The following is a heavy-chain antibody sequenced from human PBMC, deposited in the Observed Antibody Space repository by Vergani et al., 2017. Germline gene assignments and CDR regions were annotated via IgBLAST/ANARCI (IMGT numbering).Heavy chain of an antibody. Sequence: QVQLQESGPGLVKPSETLSLTCTVSNDSVSNTFYYWGWIRQTPGKGLEWIGSIYYSGSTYDNPSLESRVTMSVDTSKSQFSLKRSSVTAADTAVYYCTRQWAVVAANNWFDPGDQGTLVTVSA. CDR3: TRQWAVVAANNWFDP. V-gene: IGHV4-39*01. J-gene: IGHJ5*02. D-gene: IGHD2-15*01. CDR1: NDSVSNTFYY. CDR2: IYYSGST.